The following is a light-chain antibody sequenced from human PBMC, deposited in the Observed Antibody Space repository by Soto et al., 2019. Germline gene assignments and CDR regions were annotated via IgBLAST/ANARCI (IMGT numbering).Light chain of an antibody. CDR3: QQYNNWPFS. CDR1: QGVTTN. CDR2: DVS. V-gene: IGKV3-15*01. Sequence: EIVMTQSPATLSVSPGERVTLSCRAGQGVTTNFAWYQQKSGQSPRLLIYDVSSRDTGVPSMFSGTGSETECTLTISGLQSEDAEIYFCQQYNNWPFSFGPGTRLEIK. J-gene: IGKJ5*01.